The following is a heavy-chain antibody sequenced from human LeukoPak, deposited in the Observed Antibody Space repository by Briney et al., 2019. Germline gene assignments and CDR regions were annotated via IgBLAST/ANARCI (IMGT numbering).Heavy chain of an antibody. J-gene: IGHJ5*02. D-gene: IGHD2-2*03. CDR3: ARAVDLLDNWFDP. Sequence: SETLSLTCTVSGGSISSYYWSWLRQPPGKGLEWIGYIYYSGSTNYNPSLKSRVTISVDTSKNQFSLKLSSVTAADTAVYYCARAVDLLDNWFDPWGQGTLVTVSS. CDR1: GGSISSYY. V-gene: IGHV4-59*01. CDR2: IYYSGST.